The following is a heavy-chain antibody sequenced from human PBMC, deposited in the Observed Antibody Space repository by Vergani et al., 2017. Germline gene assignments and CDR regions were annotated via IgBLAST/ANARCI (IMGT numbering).Heavy chain of an antibody. CDR2: VDPEDGET. CDR1: GYTFTDYY. CDR3: ARGGSYYDSSGYYERPFDY. D-gene: IGHD3-22*01. Sequence: EVQLVQSGAEVKKPGATVKISCKVSGYTFTDYYMHWVQQAPGKGLEWMGLVDPEDGETIYAEKFQGRVTITADTSTDTAYMELSSLRSEDTAVYYCARGGSYYDSSGYYERPFDYWGQGTLVTVSS. J-gene: IGHJ4*02. V-gene: IGHV1-69-2*01.